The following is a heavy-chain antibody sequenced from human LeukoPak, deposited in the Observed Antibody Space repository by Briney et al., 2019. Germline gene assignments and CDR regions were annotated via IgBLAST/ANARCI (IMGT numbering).Heavy chain of an antibody. D-gene: IGHD2-21*02. Sequence: PGGSLRLSCAAAGFTFTTYEMHWVRQAPGKGLYWVSHISSGGGFIHYADSVKGRFTISRDNARNSLFLQMDSLRDEDTAVYYCVRQGHYYFDYWGQGTLVTVSS. CDR2: ISSGGGFI. CDR1: GFTFTTYE. V-gene: IGHV3-48*03. CDR3: VRQGHYYFDY. J-gene: IGHJ4*02.